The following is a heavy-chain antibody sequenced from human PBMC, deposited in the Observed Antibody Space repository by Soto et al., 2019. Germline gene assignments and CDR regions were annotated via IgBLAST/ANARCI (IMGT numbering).Heavy chain of an antibody. V-gene: IGHV4-59*01. CDR3: ARGVGYSSSWYGEYYYGMDV. D-gene: IGHD6-13*01. CDR1: GGSISSYY. CDR2: IYYSGST. Sequence: PSETLSLTCTVSGGSISSYYWSRIRQPPGKGLEWIGYIYYSGSTNYNPSLKSRVTISVDTSKNQFSLKLSSVTAADTAVYYCARGVGYSSSWYGEYYYGMDVWGQGTTVTVSS. J-gene: IGHJ6*02.